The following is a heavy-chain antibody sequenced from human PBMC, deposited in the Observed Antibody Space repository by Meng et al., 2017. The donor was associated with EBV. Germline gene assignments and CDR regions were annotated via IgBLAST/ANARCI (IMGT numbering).Heavy chain of an antibody. J-gene: IGHJ5*02. Sequence: VHVVHSGAELKKPGAAVKVSCKASGYTFTGYYMHWVRQAPGQGLEWMGRINPNSGGTNYAQKFQGRVTMTRDTSISTAYMELSRLRSDDTAVYYCAKGADLAAAGTFWFDPWGQGTLVTVSS. CDR2: INPNSGGT. CDR1: GYTFTGYY. D-gene: IGHD6-13*01. CDR3: AKGADLAAAGTFWFDP. V-gene: IGHV1-2*06.